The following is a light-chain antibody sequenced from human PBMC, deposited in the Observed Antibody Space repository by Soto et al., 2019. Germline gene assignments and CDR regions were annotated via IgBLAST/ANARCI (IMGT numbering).Light chain of an antibody. CDR2: DAS. CDR1: QSVSSY. Sequence: EIVLTQSPATLSLSPGERATLSCRASQSVSSYLAWYQQKPGQAPRLLIYDASNMATGIPARFSGSGSGTGFTLTISSLEPEDFAVYYCQQRSSWPPWTFGQGTKVEIK. V-gene: IGKV3-11*01. CDR3: QQRSSWPPWT. J-gene: IGKJ1*01.